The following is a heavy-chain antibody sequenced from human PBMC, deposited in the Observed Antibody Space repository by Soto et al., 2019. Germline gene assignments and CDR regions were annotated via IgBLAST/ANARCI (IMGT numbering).Heavy chain of an antibody. CDR1: GYTFTGYY. Sequence: GASVKVSCKASGYTFTGYYMHWVRQAPGQGLEWMGWINPNSGGTNYAQKFQGRVTMTEDTSTDTAYMELSSLRSEDTAVYYCATLGMEVDTAMFNWGQGTLGTVSS. CDR3: ATLGMEVDTAMFN. CDR2: INPNSGGT. J-gene: IGHJ4*02. V-gene: IGHV1-2*02. D-gene: IGHD5-18*01.